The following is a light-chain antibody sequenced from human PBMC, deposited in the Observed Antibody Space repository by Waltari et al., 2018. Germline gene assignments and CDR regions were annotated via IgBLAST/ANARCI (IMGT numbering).Light chain of an antibody. CDR3: QQRSNWPPFT. V-gene: IGKV3-11*01. Sequence: EIVLTQSPATLSLSPGERATISCRASQSVSSYLAWYQQKPGQAPRLLIYDASNRANGIPARFSGSGSGTDFTLTISSLEPEDFAVYYCQQRSNWPPFTFGPGTKVDIK. J-gene: IGKJ3*01. CDR1: QSVSSY. CDR2: DAS.